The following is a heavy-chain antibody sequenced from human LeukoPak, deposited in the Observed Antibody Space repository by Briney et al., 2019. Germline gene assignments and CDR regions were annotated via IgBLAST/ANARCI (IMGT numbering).Heavy chain of an antibody. CDR3: ALSGSYYKYYFDY. CDR2: IKSKTDGGTT. Sequence: GGSLRLSCAASGFTFSTYAMSWVRQAPGKGLEWVGRIKSKTDGGTTDYAAPVKGRFTISRDDSKNTLYLQMNSLKTEDTAVYYCALSGSYYKYYFDYWGQGTLVTVSS. D-gene: IGHD1-26*01. CDR1: GFTFSTYA. V-gene: IGHV3-15*01. J-gene: IGHJ4*02.